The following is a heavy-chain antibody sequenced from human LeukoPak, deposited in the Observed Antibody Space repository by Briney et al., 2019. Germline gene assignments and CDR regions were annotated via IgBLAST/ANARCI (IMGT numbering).Heavy chain of an antibody. CDR2: IWYYGSKK. CDR3: ARRDGDNDRGFDY. Sequence: PGRSLRLPCAASGFTFSNYGMHWVRQAPGKGLEWVAVIWYYGSKKYYVDSVKGRFTISRDNSKNTLYLQMNSLRAEDTAVYYCARRDGDNDRGFDYWGQGTQVTVSS. D-gene: IGHD4-23*01. CDR1: GFTFSNYG. V-gene: IGHV3-33*01. J-gene: IGHJ4*02.